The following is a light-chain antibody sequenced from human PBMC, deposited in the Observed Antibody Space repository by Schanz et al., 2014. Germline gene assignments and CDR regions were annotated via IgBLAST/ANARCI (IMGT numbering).Light chain of an antibody. J-gene: IGKJ2*01. CDR3: QQRSNWPPT. Sequence: EIVMTQSPATLSVSPGEAATLSCRASQSVSSSYLAWYQQKPGQAHRLLIYDASNSATGIPARFSGSGSGTDFTLTISSLEAEDFAVYYCQQRSNWPPTFGQGTKLEIK. CDR2: DAS. V-gene: IGKV3D-20*02. CDR1: QSVSSSY.